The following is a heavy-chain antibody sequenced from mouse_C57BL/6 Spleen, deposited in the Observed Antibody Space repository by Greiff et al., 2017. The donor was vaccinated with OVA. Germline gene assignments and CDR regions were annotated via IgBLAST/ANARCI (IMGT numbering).Heavy chain of an antibody. J-gene: IGHJ2*01. CDR2: ISSGSSTI. V-gene: IGHV5-17*01. CDR3: ARRLGGYFDY. Sequence: EVKLMESGGGLVKPGGSLKLSCAASGFTFSDYGMHWVRQAPEKGLEWVAYISSGSSTIYYADTVKGRFTISRDNAKNTLFLQMTSLRSEDTAMYYCARRLGGYFDYWGQGTTLTVSP. D-gene: IGHD3-1*01. CDR1: GFTFSDYG.